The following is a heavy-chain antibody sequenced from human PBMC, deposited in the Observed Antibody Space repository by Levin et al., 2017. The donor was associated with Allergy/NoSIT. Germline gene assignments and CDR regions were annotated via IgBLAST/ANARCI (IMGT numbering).Heavy chain of an antibody. J-gene: IGHJ6*02. CDR1: GFTFSSYE. V-gene: IGHV3-48*03. CDR3: AREPSHYDFWSGYYSYGMDV. CDR2: ISSSGSTI. D-gene: IGHD3-3*01. Sequence: GGSLRLSCAASGFTFSSYEMNWVRQAPGKGLEWVSYISSSGSTIYYADSVKGRFTISRDNAKNSLYLQMNSLRAEDTAVYYCAREPSHYDFWSGYYSYGMDVWGQGTTVTVSS.